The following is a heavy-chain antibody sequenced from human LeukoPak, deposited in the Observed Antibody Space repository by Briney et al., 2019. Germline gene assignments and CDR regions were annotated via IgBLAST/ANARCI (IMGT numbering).Heavy chain of an antibody. CDR1: GFRFADHA. J-gene: IGHJ4*02. CDR3: SRIKSGNYCDD. D-gene: IGHD1-26*01. V-gene: IGHV3-49*03. Sequence: GGSLRLSCSPSGFRFADHAMSWFRQAPGKGLEWVGFIRSKTYGATTEYAASVKGRFTISRDDSKSIAYLQMNSLETENTAVYYCSRIKSGNYCDDWGQGTLVTVFS. CDR2: IRSKTYGATT.